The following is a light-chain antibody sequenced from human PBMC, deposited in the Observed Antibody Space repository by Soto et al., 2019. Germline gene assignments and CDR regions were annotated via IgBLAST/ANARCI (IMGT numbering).Light chain of an antibody. J-gene: IGLJ1*01. CDR3: QSYDTILSGGSV. CDR1: SSNIGAGFD. V-gene: IGLV1-40*01. Sequence: QSVLTQSSSVSWAPGQRVSISCTGTSSNIGAGFDVHWYQQLPATAPKLLIYGNNNRPSGVPDRFSGSKSGTSASLAITGLQSEDEACYYSQSYDTILSGGSVFGTGTKLTLL. CDR2: GNN.